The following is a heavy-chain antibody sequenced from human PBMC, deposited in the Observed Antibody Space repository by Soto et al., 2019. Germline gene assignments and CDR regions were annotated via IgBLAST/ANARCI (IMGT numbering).Heavy chain of an antibody. J-gene: IGHJ5*02. CDR1: GFTFSSYA. Sequence: EVQLLESGGGLVQPGGSLRLSCAASGFTFSSYAMSWVRQAPGKGLEWVSTGNRRGDNTYYADSVKGRFTISKDNSKNTLFLQMNSLRAEDKDVYYCASTGPGTWGQGTLVTVSS. CDR2: GNRRGDNT. V-gene: IGHV3-23*01. CDR3: ASTGPGT.